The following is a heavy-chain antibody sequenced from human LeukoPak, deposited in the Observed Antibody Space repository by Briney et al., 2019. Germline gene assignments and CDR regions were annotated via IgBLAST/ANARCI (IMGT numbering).Heavy chain of an antibody. CDR2: IYYSGST. J-gene: IGHJ4*02. Sequence: SETLSLTCTVSGGSISSYYWSWIRQPPGKGLEWIGYIYYSGSTNYNPSLKSRVTMSVDTSKNQFSLKLSSVTAADTAVYYCARDESSGWYFNWGQGTLVTVSS. D-gene: IGHD6-19*01. CDR1: GGSISSYY. V-gene: IGHV4-59*01. CDR3: ARDESSGWYFN.